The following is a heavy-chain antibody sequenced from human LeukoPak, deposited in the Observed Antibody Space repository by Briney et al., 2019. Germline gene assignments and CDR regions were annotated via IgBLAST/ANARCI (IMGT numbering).Heavy chain of an antibody. CDR3: ARVLYYDHELDY. CDR2: MNPNSGNT. CDR1: GYTFTSYD. Sequence: ASVKVSCKXSGYTFTSYDINWVRQATGQGLEWMGWMNPNSGNTGYSQKFQGRVTMTRNTSISTAYMELSSLRSEDTAVYYCARVLYYDHELDYWGQGTLVTVSS. V-gene: IGHV1-8*01. D-gene: IGHD3-22*01. J-gene: IGHJ4*02.